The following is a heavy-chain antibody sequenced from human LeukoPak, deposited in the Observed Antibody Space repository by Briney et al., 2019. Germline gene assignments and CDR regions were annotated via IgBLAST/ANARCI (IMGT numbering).Heavy chain of an antibody. CDR3: ARGQLLVVVPAAIRTDYFDY. CDR2: INHSGST. J-gene: IGHJ4*02. D-gene: IGHD2-2*02. Sequence: SETLSLTCAVYGGSFSGYYWSWIRQPPGKGLEWIREINHSGSTNYNPSLKSRVTISVDTSKNQFSLKLSSVTAADTAVYYCARGQLLVVVPAAIRTDYFDYWGQGTLVTVSS. V-gene: IGHV4-34*01. CDR1: GGSFSGYY.